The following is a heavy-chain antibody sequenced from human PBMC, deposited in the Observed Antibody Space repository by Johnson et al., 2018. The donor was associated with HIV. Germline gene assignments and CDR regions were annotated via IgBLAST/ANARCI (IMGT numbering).Heavy chain of an antibody. D-gene: IGHD6-19*01. CDR3: ARGGPYSSGWSGAGAFDI. V-gene: IGHV3-74*02. CDR2: INSDGSST. CDR1: GFTFSSYG. J-gene: IGHJ3*02. Sequence: MQLVESGGGVVQPGRSLRLSCAASGFTFSSYGMHWVRQAPGKGLVWVSRINSDGSSTSYADSVKGRFTISRDSSKNTLYLQMNTLRAEDTALYYCARGGPYSSGWSGAGAFDIWGQGTMVTVSS.